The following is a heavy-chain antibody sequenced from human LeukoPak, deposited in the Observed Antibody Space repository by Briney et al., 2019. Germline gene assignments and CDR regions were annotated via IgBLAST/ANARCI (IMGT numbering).Heavy chain of an antibody. CDR3: ARDRWEDEYGDYAY. J-gene: IGHJ4*02. D-gene: IGHD4-17*01. V-gene: IGHV3-21*01. CDR2: ISSSSSYI. Sequence: GGSLRLSCAVSGFTFSSHSMNWVRQAPGKGLEWVSSISSSSSYIYSADSVKGRLTISRDNAKSSLYLQMNSLRVEDTAVYYCARDRWEDEYGDYAYWGQGTLVTVSS. CDR1: GFTFSSHS.